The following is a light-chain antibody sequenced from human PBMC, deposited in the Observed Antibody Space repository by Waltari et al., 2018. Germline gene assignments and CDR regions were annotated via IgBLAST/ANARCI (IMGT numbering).Light chain of an antibody. J-gene: IGKJ2*03. CDR1: QSIFYNSNIKHY. CDR3: QQYYTAPYS. Sequence: DIVMTQSPDSLAVSLGEGATITCKSSQSIFYNSNIKHYLAWYQQKVGQPPKLLIYWASSRESGVPDRFSGSVSGTDFTLTISSLQAEDVAVYYCQQYYTAPYSFGQGTKLEIK. V-gene: IGKV4-1*01. CDR2: WAS.